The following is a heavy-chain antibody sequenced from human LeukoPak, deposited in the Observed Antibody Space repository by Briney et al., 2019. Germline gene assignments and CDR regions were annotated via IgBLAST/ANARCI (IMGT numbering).Heavy chain of an antibody. CDR2: IWYDGSNK. D-gene: IGHD5-12*01. CDR1: GFTFSSYG. Sequence: GGSLRLSCAASGFTFSSYGMHWVRQAPGKGLEWVAVIWYDGSNKYYADSVKGRFTISRDNSKNTLYLQMNSLRAEDTAVYYCARAGGYPSYYFDYWGQGTLVTVSS. V-gene: IGHV3-33*01. CDR3: ARAGGYPSYYFDY. J-gene: IGHJ4*02.